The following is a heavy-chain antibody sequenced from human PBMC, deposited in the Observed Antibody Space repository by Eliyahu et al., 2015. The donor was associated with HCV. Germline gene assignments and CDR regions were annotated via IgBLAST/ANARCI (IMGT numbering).Heavy chain of an antibody. D-gene: IGHD3-10*01. CDR2: ISXYNGNT. CDR1: GXXFPSYG. V-gene: IGHV1-18*01. CDR3: ARMNYGSGWNWFDP. J-gene: IGHJ5*02. Sequence: QXQLVQSGAEVKKPGASVKVSCKASGXXFPSYGISWXRQAPGQGXEWMGWISXYNGNTNYAQKLQGRVTMTTDTSTSTAYMELRSLRSDDTAVYYCARMNYGSGWNWFDPWGQGTLVTVSS.